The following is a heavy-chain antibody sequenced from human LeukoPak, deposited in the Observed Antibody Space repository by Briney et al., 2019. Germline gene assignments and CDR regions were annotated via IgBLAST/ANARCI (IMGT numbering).Heavy chain of an antibody. V-gene: IGHV3-30-3*01. CDR1: GFTFSSYA. J-gene: IGHJ4*02. CDR2: ISYDGSNN. CDR3: AKDRNGWLRDVDY. D-gene: IGHD6-19*01. Sequence: PGRSLRLSCAASGFTFSSYAMHWVRQAPGKGLEWVAVISYDGSNNYYADSVKGRFTISRDNSKNTLYLQMNSLRAEDTAVYYCAKDRNGWLRDVDYWGQGTLVTVSS.